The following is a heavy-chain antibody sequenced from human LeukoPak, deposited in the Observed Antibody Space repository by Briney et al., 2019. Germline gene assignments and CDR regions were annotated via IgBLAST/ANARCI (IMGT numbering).Heavy chain of an antibody. CDR3: ARGQCSGDSCYSLFDY. D-gene: IGHD2-15*01. J-gene: IGHJ4*02. Sequence: LSLTCAVYGGSFSGYYWSWIRQAPGKGLEWVSYISNSGNIIYYVDSVKGRFTISRDNAKNSLYLQMNSLRAEDTAIYYCARGQCSGDSCYSLFDYWGQGTLVTVSS. V-gene: IGHV3-11*01. CDR1: GGSFSGYY. CDR2: ISNSGNII.